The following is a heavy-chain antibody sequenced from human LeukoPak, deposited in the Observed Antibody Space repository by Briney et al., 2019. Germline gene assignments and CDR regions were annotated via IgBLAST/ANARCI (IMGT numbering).Heavy chain of an antibody. CDR1: GFTVSSNY. CDR3: ARDAVGYYYYMDV. Sequence: GGSLRLSCAASGFTVSSNYLSWVRQAPGKGLEWVSVIYSGGSTYYADSVKGRFTISRDNSKNTLYLQMKSLRAEDTAVYYCARDAVGYYYYMDVWGKGTTVTVSS. J-gene: IGHJ6*03. V-gene: IGHV3-66*01. CDR2: IYSGGST. D-gene: IGHD4-23*01.